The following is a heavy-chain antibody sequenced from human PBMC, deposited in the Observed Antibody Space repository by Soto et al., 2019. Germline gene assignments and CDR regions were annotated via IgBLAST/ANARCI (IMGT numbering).Heavy chain of an antibody. CDR1: GFTFSNAW. CDR3: TTTAATGSLNY. V-gene: IGHV3-15*07. J-gene: IGHJ4*02. D-gene: IGHD6-13*01. CDR2: IKSKPNGGTT. Sequence: EVHLVESGGGLVKPGGSLRLSCGASGFTFSNAWMNWVRQAPGKGLEWVGRIKSKPNGGTTDYAAPVKGRFSISRDDSKDTLYLLMNSLKTDDTAVYFCTTTAATGSLNYWGQGTLVIVSS.